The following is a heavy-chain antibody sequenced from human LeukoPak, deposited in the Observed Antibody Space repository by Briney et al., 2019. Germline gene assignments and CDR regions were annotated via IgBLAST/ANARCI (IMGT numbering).Heavy chain of an antibody. D-gene: IGHD4-17*01. CDR3: ARSGGHGLLTTVVTPFDY. Sequence: PGGSLRLSCAASGFTFSSYGMHWVRQAPGKGLEWVAVIWYDGSNKYYADSVKGRFTISRDNSKNTLYLQMNSLRAEDTAVYYCARSGGHGLLTTVVTPFDYWGQGTLVTVSS. CDR1: GFTFSSYG. V-gene: IGHV3-33*01. J-gene: IGHJ4*02. CDR2: IWYDGSNK.